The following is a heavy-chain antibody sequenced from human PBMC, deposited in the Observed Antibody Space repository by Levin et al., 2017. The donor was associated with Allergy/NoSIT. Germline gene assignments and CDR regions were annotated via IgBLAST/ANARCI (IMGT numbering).Heavy chain of an antibody. CDR2: ISSNSANT. CDR3: AKDSGYYFGSGSYFNGWFDA. CDR1: GFKFDDYA. V-gene: IGHV3-9*01. Sequence: PGGSLRLSCTASGFKFDDYAMHWVRQAPGKGLEWVSSISSNSANTGYADSVKGRFTISRNNADNSLYLQMNSLRVEDTALYYCAKDSGYYFGSGSYFNGWFDAWGQGTLVPVFS. D-gene: IGHD3-10*01. J-gene: IGHJ5*02.